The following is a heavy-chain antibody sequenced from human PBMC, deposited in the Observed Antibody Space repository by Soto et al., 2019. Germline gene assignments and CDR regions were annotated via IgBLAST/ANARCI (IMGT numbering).Heavy chain of an antibody. J-gene: IGHJ5*02. CDR3: ARVVVVAATNWFDP. CDR1: GGSISSGDYY. CDR2: IYYSGST. V-gene: IGHV4-30-4*01. D-gene: IGHD2-15*01. Sequence: SETLSLTCTVSGGSISSGDYYWSWIRQPPGKGLEWIGYIYYSGSTYYNPSLKSRVTISVDTSKNQFSLKLSSVTAADTAVYYCARVVVVAATNWFDPWGQGTLVTVS.